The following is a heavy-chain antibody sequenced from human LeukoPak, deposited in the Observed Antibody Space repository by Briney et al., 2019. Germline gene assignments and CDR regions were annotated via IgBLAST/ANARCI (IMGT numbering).Heavy chain of an antibody. J-gene: IGHJ6*03. CDR3: ARGLRGLLWPRNLPGHYYYYYMDV. Sequence: GASVKVSCKASGYTFTSYDINWVRQAPGQGLEWMGWMNPNSGNTGYAQKFQGRVTITNNTSISTAYMELTSLRSDDTAVYYCARGLRGLLWPRNLPGHYYYYYMDVWGKGTTVTVSS. D-gene: IGHD3-10*01. V-gene: IGHV1-8*02. CDR1: GYTFTSYD. CDR2: MNPNSGNT.